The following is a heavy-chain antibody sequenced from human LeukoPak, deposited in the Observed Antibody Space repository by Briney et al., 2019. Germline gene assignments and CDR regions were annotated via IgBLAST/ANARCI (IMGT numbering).Heavy chain of an antibody. J-gene: IGHJ3*02. D-gene: IGHD3-22*01. Sequence: ASVKVSCKASGGTFSSYAISWVRQAPGQGLEWMGRIVPILGTANYAQKFQGRVTITTDESTSTAYMELSSLRSEDTAVYYCAREKDYYDSSGYHDDAFDIWGQGTMVTVSS. CDR1: GGTFSSYA. V-gene: IGHV1-69*11. CDR2: IVPILGTA. CDR3: AREKDYYDSSGYHDDAFDI.